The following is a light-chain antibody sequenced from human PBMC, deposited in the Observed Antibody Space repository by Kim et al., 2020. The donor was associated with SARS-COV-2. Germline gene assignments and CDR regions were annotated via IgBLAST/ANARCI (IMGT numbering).Light chain of an antibody. CDR2: DTT. CDR3: LISYSTTLV. J-gene: IGLJ2*01. CDR1: TGAVTSGHY. V-gene: IGLV7-46*01. Sequence: QAVVTQEPSLTVSPGGTVTLTCDSSTGAVTSGHYPYWFQQKPGQAPRTLIYDTTTKHSWTPARFSGPLLGGKAALTLSGAQPEDGAEYYCLISYSTTLVFGGGTQLTVL.